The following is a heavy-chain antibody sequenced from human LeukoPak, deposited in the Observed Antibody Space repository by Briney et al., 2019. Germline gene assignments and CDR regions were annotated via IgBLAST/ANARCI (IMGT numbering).Heavy chain of an antibody. CDR2: IYTSGST. CDR1: GGSISSGSYY. J-gene: IGHJ4*02. D-gene: IGHD2-2*01. Sequence: PSETLSLTCTVSGGSISSGSYYWSWIRQPAGKGLEWIGRIYTSGSTNYNPSLKSRVTISVDTSKNQFSLKLSSVTAADTAVYYCAREDVVVPAAIGYWGQGTLVTVSS. CDR3: AREDVVVPAAIGY. V-gene: IGHV4-61*02.